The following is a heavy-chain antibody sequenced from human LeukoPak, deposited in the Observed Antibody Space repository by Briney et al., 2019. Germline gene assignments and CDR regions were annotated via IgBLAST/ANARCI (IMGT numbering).Heavy chain of an antibody. CDR1: GFTFSTYG. CDR3: ARGAGTGWRFDS. Sequence: PGGSLRLSCVASGFTFSTYGMSWVRQAPGKGLEWVSAISGSGGSTYYADSVKGRFTISRDNSKNSLYLQMNSLRAEDTAVYYCARGAGTGWRFDSWGQGTLLTVSS. CDR2: ISGSGGST. J-gene: IGHJ4*02. V-gene: IGHV3-23*01. D-gene: IGHD6-19*01.